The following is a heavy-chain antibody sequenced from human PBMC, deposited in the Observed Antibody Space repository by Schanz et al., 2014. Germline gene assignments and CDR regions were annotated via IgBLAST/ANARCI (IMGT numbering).Heavy chain of an antibody. CDR2: IKGDSSVK. CDR3: ARDPNSVNELDY. D-gene: IGHD5-12*01. Sequence: EVQLVESGGALVQPGGSLRLSCSASGFTFSDHWMSWVRQAPGKGLEWVANIKGDSSVKAYVDSVRGRFTLSRDNVKNSVYLQMNXXXXXXXXVYYCARDPNSVNELDYWGQGTLVTVSS. CDR1: GFTFSDHW. V-gene: IGHV3-7*03. J-gene: IGHJ4*02.